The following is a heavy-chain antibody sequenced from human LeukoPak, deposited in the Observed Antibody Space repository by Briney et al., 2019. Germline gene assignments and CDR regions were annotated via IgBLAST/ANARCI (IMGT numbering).Heavy chain of an antibody. D-gene: IGHD6-13*01. V-gene: IGHV1-2*02. CDR1: GYTFTAYY. CDR3: ARDRSTGATAGTLYWFDP. J-gene: IGHJ5*02. Sequence: ASVTVSCKASGYTFTAYYMHWVRQAPGQGLEWMGWINPNSGDTNCAQKFQDRVTMTRDTSINTAYMELSRLRSDDTAIYYCARDRSTGATAGTLYWFDPWGQGTLVTVSS. CDR2: INPNSGDT.